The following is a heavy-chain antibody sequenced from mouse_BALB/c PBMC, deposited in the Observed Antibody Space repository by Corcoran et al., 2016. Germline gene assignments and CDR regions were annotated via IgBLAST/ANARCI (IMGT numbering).Heavy chain of an antibody. CDR1: GYSFTGYY. CDR3: ARHGNPYWYFDV. D-gene: IGHD2-1*01. V-gene: IGHV1S34*01. J-gene: IGHJ1*01. Sequence: LVKTGASVKISCKASGYSFTGYYMHWVKQSHGKSLEWIGYISCYNGATSYNQKFKGKATFTVDPSSSPAYMQFNSLTSEDSAVDYCARHGNPYWYFDVWGAGTTVTVSS. CDR2: ISCYNGAT.